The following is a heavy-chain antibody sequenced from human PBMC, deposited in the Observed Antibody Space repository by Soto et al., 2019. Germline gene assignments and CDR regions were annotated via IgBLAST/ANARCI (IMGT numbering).Heavy chain of an antibody. D-gene: IGHD3-10*02. Sequence: PSETLSLTYTVSGGSISSYFWSWIRQPPGKGLECIGYIYGSGSTYYNPSLKSRVTISVDTSKNQFSLKLSSVTAADTAVYYCARVFRGGAENGMDVWGQGTTVTVSS. CDR2: IYGSGST. V-gene: IGHV4-59*01. CDR1: GGSISSYF. J-gene: IGHJ6*02. CDR3: ARVFRGGAENGMDV.